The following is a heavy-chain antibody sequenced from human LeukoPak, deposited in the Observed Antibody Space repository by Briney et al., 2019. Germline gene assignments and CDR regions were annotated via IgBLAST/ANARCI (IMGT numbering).Heavy chain of an antibody. CDR2: ISSTSSTK. D-gene: IGHD3-10*01. Sequence: GGSLRLSCAASKFTFSDYYTSWIRQAPGKGLEWVSYISSTSSTKYYADSVKGRFTISRDNAKKSLYLEMNSLRAEDTAVYYCARCGDGLPCDFAYWGQGTLVTVSS. V-gene: IGHV3-11*04. J-gene: IGHJ4*02. CDR1: KFTFSDYY. CDR3: ARCGDGLPCDFAY.